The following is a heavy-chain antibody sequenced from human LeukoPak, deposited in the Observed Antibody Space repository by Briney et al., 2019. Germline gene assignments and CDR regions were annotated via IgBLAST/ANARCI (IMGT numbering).Heavy chain of an antibody. CDR1: GYTFTNYG. J-gene: IGHJ4*02. CDR2: ISPNDGET. V-gene: IGHV1-18*01. Sequence: GASVKVSCKASGYTFTNYGISWVRQAPGQGLEWMGWISPNDGETNYAQKFQGRVTMTTDTSTTTAYMEVRTLRSDDTGVYYCAGDRSLNYWGQGTLVTVSS. CDR3: AGDRSLNY.